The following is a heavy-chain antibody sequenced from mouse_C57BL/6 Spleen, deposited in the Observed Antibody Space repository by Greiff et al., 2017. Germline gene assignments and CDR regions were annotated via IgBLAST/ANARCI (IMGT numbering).Heavy chain of an antibody. CDR2: IWSGGST. V-gene: IGHV2-2*01. CDR3: ARNSSLPHYYAMDY. Sequence: QVQLKQSGPGLVQPSQSLSITCTVSGFSLTSYGVHWVRQSPGKGLEWLGVIWSGGSTDSNAAFISRLSISKDNSKSQVFFKMNSLQADDTAIYYCARNSSLPHYYAMDYWGQGTSVTVSS. J-gene: IGHJ4*01. CDR1: GFSLTSYG. D-gene: IGHD2-10*01.